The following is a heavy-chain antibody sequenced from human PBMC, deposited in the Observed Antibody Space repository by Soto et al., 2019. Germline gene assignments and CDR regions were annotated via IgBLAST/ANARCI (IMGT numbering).Heavy chain of an antibody. Sequence: QVQLQESGPGLVKPSQTLSLTCTVSGGSISSGDYYWSWIRQPPGKGLEWIGYIYYSGSTYYNPSRKSRVTISVDTSKNQFSLKLSSVTAADTAVYYCARARDYYDSSGPDYFDYWGQGTLVTVSS. CDR1: GGSISSGDYY. D-gene: IGHD3-22*01. J-gene: IGHJ4*02. V-gene: IGHV4-30-4*01. CDR3: ARARDYYDSSGPDYFDY. CDR2: IYYSGST.